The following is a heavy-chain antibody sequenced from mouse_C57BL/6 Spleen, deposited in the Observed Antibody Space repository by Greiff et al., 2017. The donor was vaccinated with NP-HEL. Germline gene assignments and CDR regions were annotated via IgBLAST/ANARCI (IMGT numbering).Heavy chain of an antibody. CDR1: GYTFTSYW. Sequence: QVQLQQPGAELVKPGASVKLSCKASGYTFTSYWMQWVKQRPGQGLEWIGEIDPSDSYTNYNQKFKGKATLTVDTSSSTAYMQLSSLTSEDSAVYYCARGSNYEPYFDCWGQGTTLTVSS. CDR3: ARGSNYEPYFDC. CDR2: IDPSDSYT. V-gene: IGHV1-50*01. J-gene: IGHJ2*01. D-gene: IGHD2-5*01.